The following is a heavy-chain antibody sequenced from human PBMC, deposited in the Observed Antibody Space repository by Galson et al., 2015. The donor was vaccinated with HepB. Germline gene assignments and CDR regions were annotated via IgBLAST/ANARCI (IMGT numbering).Heavy chain of an antibody. CDR1: GDSVSSSSTV. J-gene: IGHJ5*01. D-gene: IGHD1-26*01. CDR3: ARTYSNWFDF. Sequence: CAISGDSVSSSSTVWNWIRQSPSRGLEWLGRTYYRSKWYYDYALSVKSRVTINPDTSKNQFSLHLNSVTPEDTAVYYCARTYSNWFDFWGQGTPVTVSS. CDR2: TYYRSKWYY. V-gene: IGHV6-1*01.